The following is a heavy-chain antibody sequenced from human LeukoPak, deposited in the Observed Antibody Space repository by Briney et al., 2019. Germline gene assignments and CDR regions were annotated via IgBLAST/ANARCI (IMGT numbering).Heavy chain of an antibody. CDR3: ARVGYSYVAFDI. Sequence: SETLSLTCTVSGGSISSDYWSWIRQPPGKGLEWIGYIYYSGRTYYNPSLKSRITISVDTSKNQFSLKLSSVTAADTAVYYCARVGYSYVAFDIWGQGTMVTVSS. CDR1: GGSISSDY. CDR2: IYYSGRT. D-gene: IGHD5-18*01. V-gene: IGHV4-59*12. J-gene: IGHJ3*02.